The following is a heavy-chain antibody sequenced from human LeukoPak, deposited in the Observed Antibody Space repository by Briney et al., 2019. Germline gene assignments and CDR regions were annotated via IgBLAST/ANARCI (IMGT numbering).Heavy chain of an antibody. D-gene: IGHD5-12*01. V-gene: IGHV4-59*01. Sequence: SETLSLTCTVSGVSISSYYWSWIRQPPGKGLEWLGSIYYSGSTNYNPSLKSRVTISLDTSKNQFSLKLSSVTAADTAVYYCARGSGYVYYWGQGTLVTVSS. CDR2: IYYSGST. CDR3: ARGSGYVYY. CDR1: GVSISSYY. J-gene: IGHJ4*02.